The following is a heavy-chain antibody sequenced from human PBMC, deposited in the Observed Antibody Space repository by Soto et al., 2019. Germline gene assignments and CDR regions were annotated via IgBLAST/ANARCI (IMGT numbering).Heavy chain of an antibody. V-gene: IGHV1-18*04. Sequence: GASVKVSCKASGYTFTSYGISWVRQAPGQGLEWMGWISAYNGNTNYAQKLQGRVTMTTDTSTSTAYMELRSLRSDDTAVYYCARDLIDAARAFFDYWGQGTLVTVSS. D-gene: IGHD6-6*01. CDR2: ISAYNGNT. CDR1: GYTFTSYG. CDR3: ARDLIDAARAFFDY. J-gene: IGHJ4*02.